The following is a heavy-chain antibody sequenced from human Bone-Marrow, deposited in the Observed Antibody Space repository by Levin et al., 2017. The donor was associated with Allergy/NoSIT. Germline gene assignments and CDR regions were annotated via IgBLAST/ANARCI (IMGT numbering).Heavy chain of an antibody. Sequence: ASVKVSCKASGYTFTVYYMHWVRRAPGQGLEWMGRINPNSGGTNYAQKFQGRVTMTRDTSISTAYMELSSLRSDDTAVYYCARVASNHDFDYWGQGTLVTVSS. D-gene: IGHD6-19*01. CDR1: GYTFTVYY. J-gene: IGHJ4*02. CDR3: ARVASNHDFDY. CDR2: INPNSGGT. V-gene: IGHV1-2*06.